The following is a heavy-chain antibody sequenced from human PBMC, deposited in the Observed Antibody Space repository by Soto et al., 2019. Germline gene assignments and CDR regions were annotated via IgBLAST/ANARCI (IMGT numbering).Heavy chain of an antibody. CDR2: IIPIFGTA. CDR1: GGTFSSYA. CDR3: ARSITMVRGVTHYYYYGMDV. J-gene: IGHJ6*02. D-gene: IGHD3-10*01. V-gene: IGHV1-69*01. Sequence: QVQLVQSGAEVKKPGSSVKVSCKASGGTFSSYAISWVRQAPGQGLEWMGGIIPIFGTANYAQKFQGRVTITADESTSTVYMELSSLRSEDTAVYYCARSITMVRGVTHYYYYGMDVWGQGTTVTVSS.